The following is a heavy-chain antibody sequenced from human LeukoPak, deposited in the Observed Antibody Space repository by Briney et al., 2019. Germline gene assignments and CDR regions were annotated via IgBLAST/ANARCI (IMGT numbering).Heavy chain of an antibody. J-gene: IGHJ1*01. CDR3: ATTYYDFWSGYPESHPEYFQH. Sequence: PGGSLRLSCAASGFTFSSYSMNWVRQAPGKGLEWVSYISSSSSTIYYADSVKGRFTISRDNAKNSLYLQMNSLRAEDTAVYYYATTYYDFWSGYPESHPEYFQHWGQGTLVTVSS. CDR2: ISSSSSTI. CDR1: GFTFSSYS. V-gene: IGHV3-48*04. D-gene: IGHD3-3*01.